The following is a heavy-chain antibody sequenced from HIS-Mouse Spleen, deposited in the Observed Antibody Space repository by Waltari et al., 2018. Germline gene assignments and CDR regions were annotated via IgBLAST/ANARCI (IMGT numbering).Heavy chain of an antibody. Sequence: QLQLQESGPGLVKPSETLSLTCTVSGGSISTSSYYWGWIRRPPGKGLGWIGSSDYSGSTYYNPSLKSRVTISVDTSKNQFSLKLSSVTAADTAVYYCAREIPYSSSWYDWYFDLWGRGTLVTVSS. D-gene: IGHD6-13*01. V-gene: IGHV4-39*07. J-gene: IGHJ2*01. CDR2: SDYSGST. CDR3: AREIPYSSSWYDWYFDL. CDR1: GGSISTSSYY.